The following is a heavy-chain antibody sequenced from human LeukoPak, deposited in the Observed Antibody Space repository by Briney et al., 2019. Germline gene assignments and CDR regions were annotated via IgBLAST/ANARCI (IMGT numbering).Heavy chain of an antibody. CDR1: GGSISSGNYY. V-gene: IGHV4-30-2*01. D-gene: IGHD6-13*01. J-gene: IGHJ4*02. Sequence: SETLSLACTVSGGSISSGNYYWSWIRQPPGKGLEWIGYIHDTGSTYYNPSLKSRVTISIDRSENHFSLKLSSVTAADTAVYYCASSSWYTSPADWGQGTLVTVSS. CDR3: ASSSWYTSPAD. CDR2: IHDTGST.